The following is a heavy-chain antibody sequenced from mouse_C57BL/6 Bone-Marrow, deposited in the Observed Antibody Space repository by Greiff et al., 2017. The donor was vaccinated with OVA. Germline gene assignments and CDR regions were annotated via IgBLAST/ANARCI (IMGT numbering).Heavy chain of an antibody. CDR3: ARWRYYGSLLFDY. V-gene: IGHV1-82*01. J-gene: IGHJ2*01. Sequence: QVQLKQSGPELVKPGASVKISCKASGYAFSSSWMNWVKQRPGKGLEWIGRIYPGDGDTNYNGKFKGKATLTADKSSSTAYMQLSSLTSEDSAVYFCARWRYYGSLLFDYWGQGTTLTVSS. CDR2: IYPGDGDT. CDR1: GYAFSSSW. D-gene: IGHD1-1*01.